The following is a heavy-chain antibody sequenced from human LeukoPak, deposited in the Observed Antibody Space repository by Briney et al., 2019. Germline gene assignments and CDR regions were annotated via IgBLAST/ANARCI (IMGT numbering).Heavy chain of an antibody. V-gene: IGHV3-72*01. CDR1: GFAQTYHH. J-gene: IGHJ4*02. D-gene: IGHD6-13*01. CDR3: VRVVTTSSGWYHFDN. CDR2: SQTTKPNSCTT. Sequence: GALRLSRAASGFAQTYHHLDRVRQAPGKGMEGVGRSQTTKPNSCTTEYAASVKGRFTISRDDSKNSLYLQLNSLKTEDTAVYYCVRVVTTSSGWYHFDNWGQGTLVTVSS.